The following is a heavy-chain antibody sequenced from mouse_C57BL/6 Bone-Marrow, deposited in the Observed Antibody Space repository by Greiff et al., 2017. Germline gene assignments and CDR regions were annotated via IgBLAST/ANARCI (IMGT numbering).Heavy chain of an antibody. CDR3: AREGLLLGFFDY. Sequence: EVQGVESGGGLVKPGGSLKLSCAASGFTFSSYAMSWVRQTPEKRLEWVATISDGGSYTYYPDNVKGRFTISRDNAKNNLYLQMSHLKSEDTAMYYCAREGLLLGFFDYWGQGTTLTVSS. CDR1: GFTFSSYA. CDR2: ISDGGSYT. J-gene: IGHJ2*01. D-gene: IGHD2-3*01. V-gene: IGHV5-4*01.